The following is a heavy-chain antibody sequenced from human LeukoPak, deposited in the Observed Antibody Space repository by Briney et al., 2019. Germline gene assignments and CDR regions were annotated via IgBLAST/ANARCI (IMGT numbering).Heavy chain of an antibody. CDR1: GYTFTSYD. V-gene: IGHV1-8*01. D-gene: IGHD1-26*01. Sequence: ASVKVSCKASGYTFTSYDINWVRQATGQGLEWMGWMNLNSGNTGYAQKFQGRVAMTRNTSISTAYMELSSLRSEDTAVYYCARLRRSPPFYYFDYWGQGTLVTVSS. CDR2: MNLNSGNT. J-gene: IGHJ4*02. CDR3: ARLRRSPPFYYFDY.